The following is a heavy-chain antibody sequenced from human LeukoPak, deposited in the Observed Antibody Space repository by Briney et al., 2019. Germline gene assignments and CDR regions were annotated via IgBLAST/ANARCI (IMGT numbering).Heavy chain of an antibody. CDR3: ARGLSGYKNSLDY. V-gene: IGHV3-74*01. CDR2: INTDETTT. Sequence: GGSLRLSCVGSGFTFSNYWMHRVRQAPGKGLVWVSRINTDETTTNYADPVKGRFTISRDNAKNTLYLQMNSLRADDTAAYYCARGLSGYKNSLDYWGQGAPVTVSS. CDR1: GFTFSNYW. J-gene: IGHJ4*02. D-gene: IGHD5-12*01.